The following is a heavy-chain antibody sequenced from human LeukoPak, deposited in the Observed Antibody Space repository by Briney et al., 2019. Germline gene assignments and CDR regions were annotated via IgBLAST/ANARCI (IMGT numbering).Heavy chain of an antibody. V-gene: IGHV4-61*08. CDR2: IYYSGST. D-gene: IGHD6-13*01. CDR1: GGSISSGGYY. J-gene: IGHJ5*02. Sequence: SETLSLTCTVSGGSISSGGYYWSWIRQHPGKGLEWIGYIYYSGSTNYNPSLKSRVTISVDTSKNQFSLKLSSVTAADTAVYYCARVAAAALGGDWFDPWGQGTLVTVSS. CDR3: ARVAAAALGGDWFDP.